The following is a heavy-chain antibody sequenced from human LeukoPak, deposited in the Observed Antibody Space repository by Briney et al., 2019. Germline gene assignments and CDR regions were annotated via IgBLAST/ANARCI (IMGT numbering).Heavy chain of an antibody. D-gene: IGHD3-9*01. CDR1: GLTISSYA. CDR3: AKVDRGILTGYVDY. J-gene: IGHJ4*02. CDR2: ISGSGGTT. V-gene: IGHV3-23*01. Sequence: PGGSLRLSCAASGLTISSYAMSWVRRSPGKGLDWVSVISGSGGTTYYADSVKGQFTISRDNSKNTLYLQMNSLRAEDTAVYYCAKVDRGILTGYVDYWGQGTLVTVSS.